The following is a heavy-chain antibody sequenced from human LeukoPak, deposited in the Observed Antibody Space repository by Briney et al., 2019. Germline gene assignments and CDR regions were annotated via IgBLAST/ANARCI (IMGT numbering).Heavy chain of an antibody. CDR3: ARVEHYGSGGYFDY. V-gene: IGHV4-30-2*01. Sequence: PSETLSLTCAVSGGSISSGGYSWSWIRQPPGKGLEWIGYIYHSGSTYYNPSLKSRVTISVDRSKNQFSLKLSSVTAADTAVYYCARVEHYGSGGYFDYWGQGTLVTVSS. CDR2: IYHSGST. D-gene: IGHD3-10*01. J-gene: IGHJ4*02. CDR1: GGSISSGGYS.